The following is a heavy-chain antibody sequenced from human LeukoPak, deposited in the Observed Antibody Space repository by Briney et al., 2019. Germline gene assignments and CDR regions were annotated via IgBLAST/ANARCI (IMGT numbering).Heavy chain of an antibody. Sequence: GGSLRLSCAASGFTFSSYSMNWVRQAPGKGLEWVSSISSSSSYIYYADSVKGRFTFSRDNAKNSLYLQMNSLRAEDTAVYYCARGLAAAEDYWGQGTLVTVSS. CDR3: ARGLAAAEDY. V-gene: IGHV3-21*01. J-gene: IGHJ4*02. CDR1: GFTFSSYS. D-gene: IGHD6-13*01. CDR2: ISSSSSYI.